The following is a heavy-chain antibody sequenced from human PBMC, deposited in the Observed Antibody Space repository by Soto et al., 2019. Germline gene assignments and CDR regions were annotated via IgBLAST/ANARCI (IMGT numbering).Heavy chain of an antibody. D-gene: IGHD2-2*01. Sequence: ASVKVSCKASGYTFTSYGISWVRQAPGQGLEWMGWISAYNGNTNYAQKLQGRVTMTTDTSTSTAYMELRSLRSDDTAVYYCARGDCSSTSCYVPLWFDPWGQGTLVTVSS. V-gene: IGHV1-18*01. CDR3: ARGDCSSTSCYVPLWFDP. CDR1: GYTFTSYG. CDR2: ISAYNGNT. J-gene: IGHJ5*02.